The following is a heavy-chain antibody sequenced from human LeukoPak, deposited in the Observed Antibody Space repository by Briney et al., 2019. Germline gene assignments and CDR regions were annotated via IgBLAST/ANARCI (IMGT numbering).Heavy chain of an antibody. CDR2: IIPIFGTA. CDR1: GGTFSSYA. CDR3: ARELDFWSDSMDV. J-gene: IGHJ6*02. V-gene: IGHV1-69*01. Sequence: ASVKVSCKAPGGTFSSYAISWVRQAPGQGLEWMGGIIPIFGTANYAQKFQGRVTITADESTSTAYMELSSLRSEDTAVYYCARELDFWSDSMDVWGQGTTVTVSS. D-gene: IGHD3-3*01.